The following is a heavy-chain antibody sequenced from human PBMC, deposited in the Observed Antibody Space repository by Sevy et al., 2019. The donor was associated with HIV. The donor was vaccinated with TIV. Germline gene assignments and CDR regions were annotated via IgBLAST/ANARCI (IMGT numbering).Heavy chain of an antibody. D-gene: IGHD3-22*01. Sequence: GGCLRLSCAASGFTFSSYAMSWVRQAPGKGLEWVSAISGSGGSTYYADSVKGRFTISRDNSKNTQYLQMNSLRAEDTAVYYCAGSYYYDSSGLRGAFDIWGQGTMVTVSS. J-gene: IGHJ3*02. CDR1: GFTFSSYA. CDR2: ISGSGGST. CDR3: AGSYYYDSSGLRGAFDI. V-gene: IGHV3-23*01.